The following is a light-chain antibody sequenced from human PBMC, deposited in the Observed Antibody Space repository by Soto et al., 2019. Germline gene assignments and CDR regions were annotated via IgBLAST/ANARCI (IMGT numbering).Light chain of an antibody. CDR3: QQYNGGYT. Sequence: DIQMTQSPSTLSASVGDRVTITCRASHRINSFLAWYQQKPGKAPKLLIYKASSLHSGVPSKFSGSGSGTEYTLTIISLQPDDFATYYCQQYNGGYTFGQGTKLEIK. CDR1: HRINSF. V-gene: IGKV1-5*03. J-gene: IGKJ2*01. CDR2: KAS.